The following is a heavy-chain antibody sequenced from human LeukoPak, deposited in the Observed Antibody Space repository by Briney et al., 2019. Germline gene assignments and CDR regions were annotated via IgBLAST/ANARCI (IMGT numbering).Heavy chain of an antibody. CDR3: AGGIQLWLYFDY. J-gene: IGHJ4*02. CDR2: ISGSGGST. CDR1: GFTFSSYA. D-gene: IGHD5-18*01. Sequence: GGSLRLSCAASGFTFSSYAMSWVRQAPGKGLEWVSAISGSGGSTYYADSVKGRFTISRDNSKNTLYLQMNSLRAEDTAVYYCAGGIQLWLYFDYWGQGTLVTVSS. V-gene: IGHV3-23*01.